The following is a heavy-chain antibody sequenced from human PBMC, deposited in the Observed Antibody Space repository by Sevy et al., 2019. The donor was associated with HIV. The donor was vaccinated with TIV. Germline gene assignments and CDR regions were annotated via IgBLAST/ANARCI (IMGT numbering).Heavy chain of an antibody. CDR3: AGDFITMVRGVKGVYFDF. V-gene: IGHV4-4*07. Sequence: SETLSLTCTVSGGSISSYYWSWIRQPAGKGLEWIGRTYISGSTNYNTSLKSRVTMSVDTSKNQFSLKLGSVPAADTAVYYCAGDFITMVRGVKGVYFDFWGQGTLVTVSS. J-gene: IGHJ4*02. CDR1: GGSISSYY. D-gene: IGHD3-10*01. CDR2: TYISGST.